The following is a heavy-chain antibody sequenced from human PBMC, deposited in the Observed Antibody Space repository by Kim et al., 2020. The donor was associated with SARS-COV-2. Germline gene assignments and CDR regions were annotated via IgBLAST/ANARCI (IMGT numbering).Heavy chain of an antibody. CDR3: ARGGAPYGGNYRYFDL. D-gene: IGHD4-17*01. CDR2: INHSGNT. V-gene: IGHV4-34*01. CDR1: GGSFSGYY. Sequence: SETLSLTCAVYGGSFSGYYWSWIRQPPGKGLEWIGEINHSGNTNYNPSLKSRVTISVDTSKNQFSLELYSVTAADTAVYYCARGGAPYGGNYRYFDLWGRGTLVTVSS. J-gene: IGHJ2*01.